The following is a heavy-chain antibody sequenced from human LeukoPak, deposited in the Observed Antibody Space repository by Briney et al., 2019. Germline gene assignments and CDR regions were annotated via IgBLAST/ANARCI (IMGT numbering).Heavy chain of an antibody. D-gene: IGHD2-21*01. V-gene: IGHV3-30*02. CDR3: AKDRAYGQFLWGNDY. J-gene: IGHJ4*02. CDR2: IRNDGSDK. CDR1: GFIFSTYG. Sequence: GGSLRLSCAASGFIFSTYGMHWVRQAPGKGLEWVAFIRNDGSDKYYVVSVKGRFTISRDNSKNTLYLQMNSLRAEDTALYYRAKDRAYGQFLWGNDYWGQGTLVTVSS.